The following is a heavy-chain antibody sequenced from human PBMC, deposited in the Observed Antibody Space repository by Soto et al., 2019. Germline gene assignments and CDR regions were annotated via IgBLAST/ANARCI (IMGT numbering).Heavy chain of an antibody. D-gene: IGHD2-15*01. CDR3: AIDREYCSGGRCYEAGSDY. CDR1: GFRFSSYS. J-gene: IGHJ4*02. Sequence: EVHLVESGGDLVQPGGSLRLSCVASGFRFSSYSMNWVRQAPGKGLEWVSDISSSSTTIDYADAVKCRFTISRDNAKNPLYLQMNSLRAEDTSVYYCAIDREYCSGGRCYEAGSDYWGQGTMVTVSS. V-gene: IGHV3-48*01. CDR2: ISSSSTTI.